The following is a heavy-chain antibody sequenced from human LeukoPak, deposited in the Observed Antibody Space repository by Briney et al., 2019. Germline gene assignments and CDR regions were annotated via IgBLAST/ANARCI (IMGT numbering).Heavy chain of an antibody. CDR1: GFSFSNHY. CDR3: ASIPSYRCY. J-gene: IGHJ4*02. Sequence: GGSLRLSCAASGFSFSNHYINWVRQTPGKGLEWVSYISSSSSTIYYADSVKGRFTISRDNAKNSLYLQMNSLRAEDTAVYYCASIPSYRCYWGQGTLVTVSS. D-gene: IGHD1-14*01. CDR2: ISSSSSTI. V-gene: IGHV3-48*01.